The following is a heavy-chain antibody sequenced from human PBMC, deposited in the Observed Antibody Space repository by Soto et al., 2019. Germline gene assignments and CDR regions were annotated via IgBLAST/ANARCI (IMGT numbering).Heavy chain of an antibody. CDR2: IRANDESI. Sequence: GGSLRLSCVAARFGVRSYEMNWVRQAPGKGLEWVSNIRANDESIYYADSVKGRVSVSRDNAKNSLFLEMNSLRVDDAAVYYCESETLRDAIDIWGQGTMVTVSS. CDR1: RFGVRSYE. CDR3: ESETLRDAIDI. J-gene: IGHJ3*02. V-gene: IGHV3-48*03.